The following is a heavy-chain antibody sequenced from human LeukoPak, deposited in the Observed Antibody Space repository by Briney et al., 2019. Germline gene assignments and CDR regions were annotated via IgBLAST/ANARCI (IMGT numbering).Heavy chain of an antibody. V-gene: IGHV3-23*01. CDR1: GLTLSSCM. D-gene: IGHD2-2*03. J-gene: IGHJ4*02. CDR3: TKDPLDN. Sequence: GGSLRLSCVASGLTLSSCMMSGVRQAPGKGLEWVSGISGSAGGTSYSDSVRGRFTISRDSPKNTLYLQMNSLRVEDTAVYYCTKDPLDNCGPGTLVTVSS. CDR2: ISGSAGGT.